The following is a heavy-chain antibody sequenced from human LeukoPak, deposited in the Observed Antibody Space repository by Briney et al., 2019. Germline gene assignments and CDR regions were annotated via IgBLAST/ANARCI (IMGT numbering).Heavy chain of an antibody. J-gene: IGHJ6*02. CDR2: INPSGGST. D-gene: IGHD3-9*01. CDR3: ARGRAVMWYDILTGYYSSRNSYYYGMDV. Sequence: ASVKVSCKASGYTFTSYYMHWVRQAPGQGLEWMGIINPSGGSTSYAQKFQGRVTMTRNTSISTAYMELSSLRSEDTAVYYCARGRAVMWYDILTGYYSSRNSYYYGMDVWGQGTTVTVSS. V-gene: IGHV1-46*01. CDR1: GYTFTSYY.